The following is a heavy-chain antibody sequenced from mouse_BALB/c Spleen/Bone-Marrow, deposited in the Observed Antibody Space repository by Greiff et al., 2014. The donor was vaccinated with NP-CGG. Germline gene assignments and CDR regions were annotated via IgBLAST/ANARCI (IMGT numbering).Heavy chain of an antibody. J-gene: IGHJ3*01. Sequence: EVQREQSGAELVKPGASVKLSCKASGYTFTSYGMHWVKQKPGQGLEWIGDLNPCNDDSKYNGKFKNKATLTSDKSSSTAYMEASMRTSDDTSVDSWVRRTDRVFETQGFDYWGQGTPVTVSA. D-gene: IGHD3-3*01. CDR1: GYTFTSYG. V-gene: IGHV1-14*01. CDR2: LNPCNDDS. CDR3: VRRTDRVFETQGFDY.